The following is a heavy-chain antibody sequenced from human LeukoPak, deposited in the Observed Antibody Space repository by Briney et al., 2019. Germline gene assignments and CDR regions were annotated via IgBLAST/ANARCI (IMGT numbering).Heavy chain of an antibody. J-gene: IGHJ4*02. CDR1: GGTFSSYA. V-gene: IGHV1-69*13. D-gene: IGHD3-22*01. CDR3: AREGYYYDSSGYGTFGY. Sequence: SVKVSCKASGGTFSSYAISWVRQAPGQGLEWMGGIIPIYGTPNYAQKFQGRVTITADESTSTAYMELSSLRSEDTAVYYCAREGYYYDSSGYGTFGYWGQGTLVTVSS. CDR2: IIPIYGTP.